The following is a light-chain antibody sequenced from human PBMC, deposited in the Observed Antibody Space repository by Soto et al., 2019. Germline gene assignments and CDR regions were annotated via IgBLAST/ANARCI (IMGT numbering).Light chain of an antibody. CDR2: EVS. CDR1: SSDVGGYNH. V-gene: IGLV2-14*01. CDR3: SSYTSSSTLV. J-gene: IGLJ1*01. Sequence: QSVLTQPASVSGSPGQSITISCTGTSSDVGGYNHVSWYQQHPGKAPKLMIYEVSNRPSGVSNRFSGSKSGNTASLTISGLQAEDEADYYCSSYTSSSTLVFGTGTKVTVL.